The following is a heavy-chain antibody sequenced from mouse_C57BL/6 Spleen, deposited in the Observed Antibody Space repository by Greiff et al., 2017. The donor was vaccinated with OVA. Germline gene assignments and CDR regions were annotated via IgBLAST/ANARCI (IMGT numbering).Heavy chain of an antibody. CDR2: IYPRSGNT. Sequence: VQLVESGAELARPGASVKLSCKASGYTFTSYGISWVKQRTGQGLEWIGEIYPRSGNTYYNEKFKGKATLTADKSSSTAYMELRSLTSEDSAVYFCARFMWDKWDYYAMDYWGQGTSVTVSS. V-gene: IGHV1-81*01. CDR3: ARFMWDKWDYYAMDY. D-gene: IGHD1-3*01. CDR1: GYTFTSYG. J-gene: IGHJ4*01.